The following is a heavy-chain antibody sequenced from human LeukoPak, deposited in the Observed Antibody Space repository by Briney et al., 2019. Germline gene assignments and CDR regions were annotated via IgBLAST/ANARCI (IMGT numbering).Heavy chain of an antibody. CDR2: INSDGSST. J-gene: IGHJ6*03. V-gene: IGHV3-74*01. Sequence: GGSLRLSCAASGFTFSSYWMHWVRQAPGKGLVWVSRINSDGSSTSYADSVKGRFTISRDNAKNTLYLQMNSLRAEDTAVYYCAKSSPHYYYYYYMDVWGKGTTVTVSS. CDR3: AKSSPHYYYYYYMDV. CDR1: GFTFSSYW. D-gene: IGHD3-10*01.